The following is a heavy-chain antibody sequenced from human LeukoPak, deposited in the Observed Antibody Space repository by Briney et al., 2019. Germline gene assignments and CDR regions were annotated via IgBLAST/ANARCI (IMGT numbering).Heavy chain of an antibody. Sequence: GGSLILSCAASGFTITNYAMTWVRQAPAKGLGWVSTISDSGGGTYYTDSVKGRFTISRDGANNTLYLQMNNLRVEDAATYYCARAHGDGFDLWGQGTMVTVSA. J-gene: IGHJ3*01. CDR1: GFTITNYA. CDR2: ISDSGGGT. CDR3: ARAHGDGFDL. V-gene: IGHV3-23*01.